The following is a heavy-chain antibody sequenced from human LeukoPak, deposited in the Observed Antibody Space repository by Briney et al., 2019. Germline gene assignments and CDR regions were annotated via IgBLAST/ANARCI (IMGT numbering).Heavy chain of an antibody. V-gene: IGHV5-51*01. CDR1: GYGFTSYS. Sequence: GESLKISCKGSGYGFTSYSIGWVRQMPGKGLEWMGIIYPSDSDTRYSPSFQGQVTISADRSISTAYLQWSSLKASDTAMYCCARTGYSSGSSDYWGQGTLVTVSS. CDR2: IYPSDSDT. J-gene: IGHJ4*02. CDR3: ARTGYSSGSSDY. D-gene: IGHD6-25*01.